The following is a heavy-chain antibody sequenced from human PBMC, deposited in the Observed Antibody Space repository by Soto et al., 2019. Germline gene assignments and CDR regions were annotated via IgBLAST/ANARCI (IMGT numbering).Heavy chain of an antibody. Sequence: GSLRLSCAASGFTFSSYWMSWVRQAPGKGLEWVANIKQDGSEKYYVDSVKGRFTISRDNAKNTLYLQINSLRAEDTAVYYCAAYYYDILAWGQGTLVTVSS. CDR2: IKQDGSEK. J-gene: IGHJ5*02. CDR1: GFTFSSYW. CDR3: AAYYYDILA. V-gene: IGHV3-7*03. D-gene: IGHD3-9*01.